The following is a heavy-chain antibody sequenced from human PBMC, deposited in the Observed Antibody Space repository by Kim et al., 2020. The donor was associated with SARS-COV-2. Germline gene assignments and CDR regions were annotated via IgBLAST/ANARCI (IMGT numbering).Heavy chain of an antibody. CDR3: TRGNYHGMDV. Sequence: STTSVASGKGRFTISRDNAKNTLYLQINSLRAEDTAVYFCTRGNYHGMDVWGQGTTVTVSS. J-gene: IGHJ6*02. V-gene: IGHV3-74*01. CDR2: ST.